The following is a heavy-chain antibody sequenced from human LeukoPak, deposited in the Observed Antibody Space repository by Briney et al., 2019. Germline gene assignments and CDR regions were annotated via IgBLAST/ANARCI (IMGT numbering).Heavy chain of an antibody. V-gene: IGHV3-53*01. D-gene: IGHD3-10*01. CDR1: GFIVSSNY. CDR2: IYSGGNT. J-gene: IGHJ4*02. CDR3: ARGGGGYPFDY. Sequence: GGSLRLSCAASGFIVSSNYMSWVRQAPGKGLEWVSVIYSGGNTYYADSVKGRFTISRDNSKSTLYLRMHSLRAEDTAVYYCARGGGGYPFDYWGQGTLVTVSS.